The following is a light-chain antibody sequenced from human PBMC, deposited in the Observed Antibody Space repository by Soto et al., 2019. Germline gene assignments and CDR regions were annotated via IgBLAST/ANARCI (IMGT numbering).Light chain of an antibody. Sequence: QSVLTQPASVSGSPGQSITVSCTGTSSDVGGYNSVSWYQQHPGKTPKLMIFEVNNRPSGVSNRFSGSKSGTSASLAISGLQSEDEADYYCATWDDSLLFGGGTKVTVL. CDR2: EVN. V-gene: IGLV2-14*01. J-gene: IGLJ2*01. CDR1: SSDVGGYNS. CDR3: ATWDDSLL.